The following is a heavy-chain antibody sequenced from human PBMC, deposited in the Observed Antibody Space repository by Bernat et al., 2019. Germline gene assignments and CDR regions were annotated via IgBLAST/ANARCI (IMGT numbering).Heavy chain of an antibody. CDR1: GFTFSSYG. D-gene: IGHD3-22*01. Sequence: QVQLVESGGGLVQPGRSLRLSCAASGFTFSSYGMHWVRQAPGKGLEWVAVISYDGSNKYYADSVKGRFTISRDNSKNTLYLQMNSLRAEDTAVYYWAREVVQIDYWGQGTLVTVSS. J-gene: IGHJ4*02. CDR2: ISYDGSNK. V-gene: IGHV3-30*03. CDR3: AREVVQIDY.